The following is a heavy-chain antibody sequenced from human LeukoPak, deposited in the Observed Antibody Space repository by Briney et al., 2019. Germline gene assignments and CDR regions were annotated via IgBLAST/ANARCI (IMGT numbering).Heavy chain of an antibody. V-gene: IGHV4-38-2*02. J-gene: IGHJ4*02. D-gene: IGHD3-22*01. CDR2: IYHSGST. Sequence: PSETLSLTCTVSGYSISSGYYWGWIRQPPGKGLEWIGSIYHSGSTYYNPSLKSRVTISVDTSKNQFSLKLSSVTAADTAVYYCARRAYDSSGYYWDYWGQGTPVTVSS. CDR1: GYSISSGYY. CDR3: ARRAYDSSGYYWDY.